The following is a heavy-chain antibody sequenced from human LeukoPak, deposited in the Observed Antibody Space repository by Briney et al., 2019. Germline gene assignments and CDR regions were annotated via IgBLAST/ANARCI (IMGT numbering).Heavy chain of an antibody. CDR1: GFTFSNYA. CDR3: AKAASLRVGATNYNYFDS. J-gene: IGHJ5*01. CDR2: ISGSASST. Sequence: GGSLRLSCAASGFTFSNYAMSWVRRAPGKGLEWVSAISGSASSTYYADSVKGRFTISRDNSKNTLYLQMNSLRAEDTAVYYCAKAASLRVGATNYNYFDSWGQGTLVTVSS. D-gene: IGHD1-26*01. V-gene: IGHV3-23*01.